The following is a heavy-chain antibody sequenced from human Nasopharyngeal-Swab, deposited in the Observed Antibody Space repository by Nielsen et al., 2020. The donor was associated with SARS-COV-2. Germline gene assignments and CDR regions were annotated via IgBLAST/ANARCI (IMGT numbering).Heavy chain of an antibody. CDR1: GFSFSTYW. CDR2: LKTDGSDT. V-gene: IGHV3-74*03. J-gene: IGHJ4*02. Sequence: GGSLRLSCAASGFSFSTYWMHWVRHTPGKGLVWVSRLKTDGSDTMYADSVKGRFTISRDNAKNTLYLQMNSLRAEDTAVYYCARGEWLLHDYWGQGTLVTVSS. CDR3: ARGEWLLHDY. D-gene: IGHD3-3*01.